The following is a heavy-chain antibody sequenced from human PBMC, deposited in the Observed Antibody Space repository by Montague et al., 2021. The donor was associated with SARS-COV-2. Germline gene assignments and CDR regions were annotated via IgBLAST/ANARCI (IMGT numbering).Heavy chain of an antibody. D-gene: IGHD3-22*01. V-gene: IGHV3-11*05. CDR3: ARDMRVYYYDSSGYYYYYSLDV. Sequence: SLRLSCAASGFTFSDYYMSWIRQAPGKGLEWVSYICSSSSYTYYADSVKGRFTISRDNSKNSLYLQMNSLRAEDTAVYCCARDMRVYYYDSSGYYYYYSLDVWGQGTPVTVSS. J-gene: IGHJ6*02. CDR2: ICSSSSYT. CDR1: GFTFSDYY.